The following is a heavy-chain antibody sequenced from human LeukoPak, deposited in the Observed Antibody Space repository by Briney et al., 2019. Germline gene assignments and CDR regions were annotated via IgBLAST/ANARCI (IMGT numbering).Heavy chain of an antibody. D-gene: IGHD1-26*01. CDR3: ARDWQGGATRSAFDI. CDR1: GFTFSSYW. J-gene: IGHJ3*02. CDR2: INSDGSST. Sequence: PGGSLRLSCATSGFTFSSYWMHWVRQAPGKGLVWVSRINSDGSSTSYADSVKGRFTISRDNAKNTLYLQMNSLGAEDTAVYYCARDWQGGATRSAFDIWGQGTMVTVSS. V-gene: IGHV3-74*01.